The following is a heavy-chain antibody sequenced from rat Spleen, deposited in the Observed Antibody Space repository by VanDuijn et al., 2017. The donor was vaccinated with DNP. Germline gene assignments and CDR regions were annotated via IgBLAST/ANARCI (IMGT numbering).Heavy chain of an antibody. Sequence: EVQLVESGGGLVQPGRSMKLSCAASGFTFSNYYMAWVRQAPTKRLEWVATIGTSGAFTYYRDSVKGRFTISRDNAKSTLYLQVNSLRSEDTATYYCTRINYGGYYYVMDVWGQGASVTVSS. V-gene: IGHV5-25*01. CDR3: TRINYGGYYYVMDV. J-gene: IGHJ4*01. D-gene: IGHD1-11*01. CDR1: GFTFSNYY. CDR2: IGTSGAFT.